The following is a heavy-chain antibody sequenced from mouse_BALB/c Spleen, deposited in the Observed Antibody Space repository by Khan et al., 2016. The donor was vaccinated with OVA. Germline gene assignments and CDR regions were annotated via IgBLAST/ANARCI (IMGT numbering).Heavy chain of an antibody. V-gene: IGHV1-26*01. CDR2: VNPNTDNI. CDR1: GYSFTLYY. J-gene: IGHJ3*01. D-gene: IGHD2-14*01. Sequence: EVQLQQSGPDLVKPGASVKISCKASGYSFTLYYMSWVKQSHGKSLEWIGRVNPNTDNINSNQEFKGKDILTVDKSSNTAYRVLRILTSEDSAVYFCAIGYDFFASWGQGTLVTVSA. CDR3: AIGYDFFAS.